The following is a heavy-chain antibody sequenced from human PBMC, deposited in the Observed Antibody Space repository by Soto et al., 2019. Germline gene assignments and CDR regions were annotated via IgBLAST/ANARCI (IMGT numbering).Heavy chain of an antibody. V-gene: IGHV1-46*01. J-gene: IGHJ6*02. CDR2: INPSGGST. CDR3: AREKTSYGMDV. CDR1: GYTFTSYY. Sequence: GASVKVSCKASGYTFTSYYMHWVRQAPGQGLEWMGIINPSGGSTSYAQKFQGRVTMTRNTSISTAYMELSSLRSEDTAVYYCAREKTSYGMDVWGQGTTVTVSS.